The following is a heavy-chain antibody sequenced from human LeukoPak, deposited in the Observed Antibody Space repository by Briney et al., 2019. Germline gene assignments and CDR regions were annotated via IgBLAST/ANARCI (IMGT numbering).Heavy chain of an antibody. CDR1: GFTFSSDW. CDR3: ARNCSSTSCSTGGFLFDP. J-gene: IGHJ5*02. D-gene: IGHD2-2*02. V-gene: IGHV3-7*01. CDR2: IKQVGREK. Sequence: GGSLRLSRAAPGFTFSSDWMSSVRPAPGKGLEWVANIKQVGREKYYVDSVKGGFSISRDNAKNSLYLQMNSVRAEDTSVSYCARNCSSTSCSTGGFLFDPWGQGTLVTVSS.